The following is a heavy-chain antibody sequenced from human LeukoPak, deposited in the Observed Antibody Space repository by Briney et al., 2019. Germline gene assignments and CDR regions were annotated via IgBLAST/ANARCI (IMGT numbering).Heavy chain of an antibody. V-gene: IGHV3-21*04. D-gene: IGHD4-17*01. J-gene: IGHJ2*01. CDR2: ISSSSSYI. CDR3: ASRVTTARYWYFDL. Sequence: GGSLRLSCAASGFTFSSYSMNWVRQAPGKGLEWVSSISSSSSYIYYADSVKGRFTISRDNAKNSLYLQMNSLTAADTAIYYCASRVTTARYWYFDLWGRGTLVTVSS. CDR1: GFTFSSYS.